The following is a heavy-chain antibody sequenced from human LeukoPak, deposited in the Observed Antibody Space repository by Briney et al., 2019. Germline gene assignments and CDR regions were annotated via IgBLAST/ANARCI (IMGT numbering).Heavy chain of an antibody. V-gene: IGHV3-23*01. J-gene: IGHJ4*02. Sequence: GGSLRLSCATSGFTLSTYAMSWVRQAPGKGLEWVAGISGSGGSTYYADSVKGRFTISRDNSKNTLYLQMNTLRAEDTAGYYCAIGYGSGSYFNFWGQGTLVTVSS. CDR2: ISGSGGST. CDR3: AIGYGSGSYFNF. D-gene: IGHD3-10*01. CDR1: GFTLSTYA.